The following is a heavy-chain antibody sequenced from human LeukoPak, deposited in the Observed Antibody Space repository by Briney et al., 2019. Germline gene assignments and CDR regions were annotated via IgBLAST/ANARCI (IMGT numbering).Heavy chain of an antibody. V-gene: IGHV7-4-1*02. CDR1: GYSFNSQG. CDR2: IHPNTGNP. Sequence: ASVKVSCKASGYSFNSQGMNWVRQAPGQGLEWMGWIHPNTGNPTYAQGFTGRFVFSLDTSVGTTYLQISSLKAEDTAVYYCARAYQSLGGLSLPDHWGQGTLVTVSS. CDR3: ARAYQSLGGLSLPDH. J-gene: IGHJ5*02. D-gene: IGHD3-16*02.